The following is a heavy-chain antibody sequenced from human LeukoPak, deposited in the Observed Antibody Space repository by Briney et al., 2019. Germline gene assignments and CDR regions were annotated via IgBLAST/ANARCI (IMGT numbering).Heavy chain of an antibody. CDR1: GLTVSSNY. J-gene: IGHJ4*02. CDR2: IYSGGST. D-gene: IGHD3-22*01. CDR3: ARDSKTYYYDL. Sequence: GGSLRLSCAASGLTVSSNYMSWVRQAPGKGLEWVSVIYSGGSTYYADSVKGRFTISRDNSRNTLYLQMNSLRVEDTAVYYCARDSKTYYYDLWGQGALVTVSS. V-gene: IGHV3-53*01.